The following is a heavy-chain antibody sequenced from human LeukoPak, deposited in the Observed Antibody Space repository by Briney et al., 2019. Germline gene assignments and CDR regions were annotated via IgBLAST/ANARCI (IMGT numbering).Heavy chain of an antibody. CDR1: GFTFRDYY. D-gene: IGHD4-17*01. CDR2: ISSSAGTI. Sequence: GGSLRLSCAASGFTFRDYYMSWIRQAPGKGLEWISYISSSAGTIHYVDSVKGRFTTSRDNAKNSLYLQMDSLRVADTAVYYCATSVTRRRLDWFIDLWGRGTLVSVSS. CDR3: ATSVTRRRLDWFIDL. J-gene: IGHJ2*01. V-gene: IGHV3-11*04.